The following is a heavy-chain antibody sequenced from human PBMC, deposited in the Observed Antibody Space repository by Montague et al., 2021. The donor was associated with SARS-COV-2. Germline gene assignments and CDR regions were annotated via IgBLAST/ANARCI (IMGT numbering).Heavy chain of an antibody. CDR2: LYYSGST. V-gene: IGHV4-59*08. CDR1: GGSISDYY. Sequence: SETLSLTCSVSGGSISDYYWCWIRQPPGKGLEWIGYLYYSGSTTYKPSLKSRVTMSVDTSKNQFSLKLSSVTAADTAVYYCATTTKYSSVCPLDYWGQGTLVTVSS. CDR3: ATTTKYSSVCPLDY. J-gene: IGHJ4*02. D-gene: IGHD6-19*01.